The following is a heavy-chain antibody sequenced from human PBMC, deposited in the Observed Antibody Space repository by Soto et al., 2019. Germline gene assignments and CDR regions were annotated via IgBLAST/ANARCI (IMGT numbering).Heavy chain of an antibody. J-gene: IGHJ6*02. D-gene: IGHD6-13*01. Sequence: PGGSLRLSCAASGFTFSSYAMSWVRQAPGKGLEWVSVISGSGDSTYYADSVRGRFTISRDNSKNTLYLQMNSLRAEDTAVYYCAKDRDGAAADPTKFYSMDVWGHGTTVTVSS. CDR3: AKDRDGAAADPTKFYSMDV. V-gene: IGHV3-23*01. CDR1: GFTFSSYA. CDR2: ISGSGDST.